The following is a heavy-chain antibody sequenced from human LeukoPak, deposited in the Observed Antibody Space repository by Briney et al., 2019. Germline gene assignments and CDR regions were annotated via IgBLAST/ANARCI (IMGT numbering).Heavy chain of an antibody. Sequence: ASVKVFCKASGYTFTGYYMHWVRQAPGQGLEWMGRINPNSGGTNYAQKFQGRVTMTRDTSISTAYMELSRLRSDDTAVYYCARVSTMVRGVIFYGMDVWGQGTTVTVSS. CDR1: GYTFTGYY. D-gene: IGHD3-10*01. CDR2: INPNSGGT. J-gene: IGHJ6*02. V-gene: IGHV1-2*06. CDR3: ARVSTMVRGVIFYGMDV.